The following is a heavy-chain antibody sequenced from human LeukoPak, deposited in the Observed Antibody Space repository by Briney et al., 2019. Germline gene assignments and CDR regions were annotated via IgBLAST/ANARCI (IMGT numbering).Heavy chain of an antibody. V-gene: IGHV1-18*04. CDR1: GYTFTNFG. Sequence: ASVKVSCKTSGYTFTNFGVSWLRQATGQGLEWMGWISAYNGNINYAQKLQGRVTMTTDTSTSTAYMELRSLRSDDTAVYYCARDIGATGTLSFFDYWGQGTLVTVSS. CDR2: ISAYNGNI. J-gene: IGHJ4*02. D-gene: IGHD6-13*01. CDR3: ARDIGATGTLSFFDY.